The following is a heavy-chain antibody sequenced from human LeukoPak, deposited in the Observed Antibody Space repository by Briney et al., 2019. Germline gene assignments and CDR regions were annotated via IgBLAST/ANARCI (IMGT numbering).Heavy chain of an antibody. D-gene: IGHD5-24*01. CDR1: GFTFSSYA. V-gene: IGHV3-23*01. CDR3: AKASLRDGYNSRPNYFDY. Sequence: GGSLRLSCAASGFTFSSYAMSWVRQAPGKGLEWVSAISGSGGSTYYADSVKGRFTISRDNSKNTLYLQMNSLRAEGTAVYYCAKASLRDGYNSRPNYFDYWGQGTLVTVSS. J-gene: IGHJ4*02. CDR2: ISGSGGST.